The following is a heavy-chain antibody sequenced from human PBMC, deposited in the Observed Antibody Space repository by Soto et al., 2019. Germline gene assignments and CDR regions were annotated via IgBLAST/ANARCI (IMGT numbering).Heavy chain of an antibody. CDR3: ARDPGI. Sequence: QVQLQESGPGLVKPSQTLSLTCTVSGGSISSDGYYWSWSRQHPGKGLEWIGYIYYSGYTYYNPSHKRRINISVDTSKDQYSLKLCSVTSADTALYYCARDPGIWGQGKMVTVSS. V-gene: IGHV4-31*03. J-gene: IGHJ3*02. CDR1: GGSISSDGYY. CDR2: IYYSGYT.